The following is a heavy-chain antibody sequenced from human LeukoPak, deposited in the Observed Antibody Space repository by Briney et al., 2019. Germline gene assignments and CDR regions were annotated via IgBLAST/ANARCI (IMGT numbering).Heavy chain of an antibody. CDR2: IYYSGST. CDR1: GGSISSYY. J-gene: IGHJ4*02. CDR3: ARDARWSYFDY. D-gene: IGHD3-10*01. V-gene: IGHV4-59*01. Sequence: PSETLSLTCTVSGGSISSYYWSWIRQPPGKGLEWIGYIYYSGSTNYNPSLKSRVTISVDTSKNQFSLKLSSVTAADTAVYYCARDARWSYFDYWGQGTLVTVSS.